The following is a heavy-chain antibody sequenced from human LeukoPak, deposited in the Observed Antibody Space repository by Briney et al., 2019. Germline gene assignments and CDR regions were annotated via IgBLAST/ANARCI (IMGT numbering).Heavy chain of an antibody. D-gene: IGHD6-13*01. CDR1: GFTFSSYE. J-gene: IGHJ6*02. Sequence: GGSLRLSCAASGFTFSSYEMNWVRQAPGKGLEWVSYISSSGSTIHYADSVKGRFTISRDNAKNSLYLQMNSLRAEDTAVYYCARGSSSWYTYGMDVWGQGTTVTVSS. CDR2: ISSSGSTI. V-gene: IGHV3-48*03. CDR3: ARGSSSWYTYGMDV.